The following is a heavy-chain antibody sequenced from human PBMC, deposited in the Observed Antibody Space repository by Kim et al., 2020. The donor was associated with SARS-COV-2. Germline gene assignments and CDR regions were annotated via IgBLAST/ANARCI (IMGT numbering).Heavy chain of an antibody. Sequence: SVKVSCKASGGTFSSYAISWVRQAPGQGLEWMGRIIPILGIANYAQKFQGRVTITADKSTSTAYMELSSLRSEDTAVYYCARDSDPYYDYVWGRYRPFDPWGHGTLVTVSS. CDR2: IIPILGIA. CDR1: GGTFSSYA. CDR3: ARDSDPYYDYVWGRYRPFDP. V-gene: IGHV1-69*04. D-gene: IGHD3-16*02. J-gene: IGHJ5*02.